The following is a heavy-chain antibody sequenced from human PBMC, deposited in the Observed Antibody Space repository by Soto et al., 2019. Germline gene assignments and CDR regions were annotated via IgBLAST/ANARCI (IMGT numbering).Heavy chain of an antibody. J-gene: IGHJ4*02. D-gene: IGHD6-19*01. CDR3: ARAPHYSSGWYHY. Sequence: GGSLRLSCAASGFTFSGYAMSWVRQAPGKGLEWVSTITGSGDLTYYADSVKGRFTISRDNSKNTLYLQMNSLRAEDTAVYYCARAPHYSSGWYHYWGQGTLVTVSS. V-gene: IGHV3-23*01. CDR1: GFTFSGYA. CDR2: ITGSGDLT.